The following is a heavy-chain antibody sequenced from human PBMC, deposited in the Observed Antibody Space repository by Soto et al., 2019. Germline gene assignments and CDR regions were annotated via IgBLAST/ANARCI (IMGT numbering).Heavy chain of an antibody. Sequence: QVQLVQSGAEVKKPGSSVKVSCKASGGTFSGYAISWVRQAPGQGLEWMGGIIPIFGTANYAQKFQGRVTITADKSTSTAYMELSSLRSEDTAVYYCARDLIVEGRYSYGSSDYWGQGTLVTVSS. CDR2: IIPIFGTA. CDR1: GGTFSGYA. V-gene: IGHV1-69*06. D-gene: IGHD5-18*01. J-gene: IGHJ4*02. CDR3: ARDLIVEGRYSYGSSDY.